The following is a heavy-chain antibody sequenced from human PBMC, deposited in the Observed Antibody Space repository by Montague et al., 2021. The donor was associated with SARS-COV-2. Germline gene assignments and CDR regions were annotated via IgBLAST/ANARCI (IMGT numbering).Heavy chain of an antibody. CDR2: ISYDGSNK. CDR3: ARDLGSYYGMDV. J-gene: IGHJ6*02. Sequence: SLRLSCAASGFTFSSYAMHWVRQAPGKGLEWVAVISYDGSNKYYADYVKGRFTISRDNSKNTLYLQMNSLRAEDTAVYYCARDLGSYYGMDVWGQGTTVTVSS. V-gene: IGHV3-30*04. CDR1: GFTFSSYA.